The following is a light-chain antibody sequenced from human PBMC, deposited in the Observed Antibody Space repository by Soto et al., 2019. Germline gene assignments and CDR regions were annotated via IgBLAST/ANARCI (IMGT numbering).Light chain of an antibody. CDR2: GAS. CDR3: QQYGSSGT. V-gene: IGKV3-15*01. Sequence: VVRTRSPSTLAVTAWERASVSCMSSQSVSRNLAWYQQKPGQAPRLLIYGASTSATGIPARFSGSGSGTDFTLTISRLEPEDFAVYYCQQYGSSGTFGQGTKVDIK. J-gene: IGKJ1*01. CDR1: QSVSRN.